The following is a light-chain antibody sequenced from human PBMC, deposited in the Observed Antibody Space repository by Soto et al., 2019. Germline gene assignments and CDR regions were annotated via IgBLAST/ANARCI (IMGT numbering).Light chain of an antibody. J-gene: IGKJ1*01. CDR3: QQSSEATWT. CDR1: QSISSY. V-gene: IGKV1-39*01. Sequence: DIQMTQSPSSLSASVGDRVTITCRASQSISSYLNWYQQKPGKAPKLLIYAASSLQSGVPSRFSGSGSGTDFTLTISSLQPEDFATYYSQQSSEATWTFGQGTKVDIK. CDR2: AAS.